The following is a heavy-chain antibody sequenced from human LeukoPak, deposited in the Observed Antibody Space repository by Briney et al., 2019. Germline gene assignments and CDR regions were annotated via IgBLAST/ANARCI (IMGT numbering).Heavy chain of an antibody. D-gene: IGHD3-10*01. V-gene: IGHV3-64D*06. Sequence: PGGTLRLSCSASGFTISSYAMHWVRHAPRKGLEYVSAISSNGGSTYYADSVKGRFTIARDNSKNTLYLQMSSLRAEDTAAYYCVTRGYYGSGSYPDAFDIWGQGTMVSVSS. CDR1: GFTISSYA. J-gene: IGHJ3*02. CDR2: ISSNGGST. CDR3: VTRGYYGSGSYPDAFDI.